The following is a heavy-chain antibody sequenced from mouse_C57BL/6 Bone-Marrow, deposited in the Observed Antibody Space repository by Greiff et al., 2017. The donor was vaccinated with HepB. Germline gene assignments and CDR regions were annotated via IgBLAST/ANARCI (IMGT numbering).Heavy chain of an antibody. Sequence: QVQLQQPGAELVKPGASVKLSCKASGYTFTSYWMQWVEQRPGQGLEWIGEIDPSDSYTNYNQKFKGKATLTVDTSSSTAYMQLSSLTSEDTAVYYCARAYTTVVDYWGQGTTLTVSS. CDR3: ARAYTTVVDY. CDR2: IDPSDSYT. D-gene: IGHD1-1*01. V-gene: IGHV1-50*01. J-gene: IGHJ2*01. CDR1: GYTFTSYW.